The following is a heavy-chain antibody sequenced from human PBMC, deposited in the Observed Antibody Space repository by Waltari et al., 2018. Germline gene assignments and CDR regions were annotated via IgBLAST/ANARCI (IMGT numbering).Heavy chain of an antibody. CDR2: IYTSGST. CDR1: GGSISRSY. J-gene: IGHJ6*02. V-gene: IGHV4-4*07. Sequence: QVQLQESGPGLVKPSETLSLTCTVSGGSISRSYWSWIRQPAGQGLEWIGRIYTSGSTNYNPSLKSRVTMSVDTSKNQFSLKLSSVTAADTAVYYCARDYYCSSTSCYINYYYYYGMDVWGQGTTVTVSS. CDR3: ARDYYCSSTSCYINYYYYYGMDV. D-gene: IGHD2-2*02.